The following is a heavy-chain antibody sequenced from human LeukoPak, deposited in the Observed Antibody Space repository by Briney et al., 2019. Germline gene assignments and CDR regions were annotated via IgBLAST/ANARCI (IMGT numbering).Heavy chain of an antibody. D-gene: IGHD6-13*01. CDR2: INHSGST. Sequence: SETLSLTCAVYGGSFSGYYWSWIRQPPGKGLEWIGEINHSGSTNYNPSLKSRVTISVDTSKNQFSLKLSSVTAADTAVYYCARLKTRYSSSWYWFDPWGQGTLVTVSS. CDR1: GGSFSGYY. V-gene: IGHV4-34*01. J-gene: IGHJ5*02. CDR3: ARLKTRYSSSWYWFDP.